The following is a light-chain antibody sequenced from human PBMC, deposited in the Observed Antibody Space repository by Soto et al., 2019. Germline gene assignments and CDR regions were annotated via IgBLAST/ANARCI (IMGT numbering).Light chain of an antibody. J-gene: IGKJ2*01. CDR2: GAS. V-gene: IGKV3-20*01. CDR3: QQSGSSSYT. CDR1: QSVSSAY. Sequence: EIVLTQSPGTLSLSPGERATLSCRASQSVSSAYLAWYQQIPGQAPRLLIYGASSRATGIPDRFSGSGSGTHFTLTISGLEPEDFAVYYCQQSGSSSYTFGQGTKLEIK.